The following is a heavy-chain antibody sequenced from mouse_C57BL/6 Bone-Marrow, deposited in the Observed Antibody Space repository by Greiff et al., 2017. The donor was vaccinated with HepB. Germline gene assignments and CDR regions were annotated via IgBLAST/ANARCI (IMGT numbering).Heavy chain of an antibody. CDR2: INPSTGGT. CDR1: GYSFTGYY. Sequence: EVMLVESGPELVKPGASVKISCKASGYSFTGYYMNWVKQSPEKSLEWIGEINPSTGGTTYNQKFKAKATLTVDKSSSTAYMQLKSLTSEDSAVYYCARYYYGRGFAYWGQGTLVTVSA. CDR3: ARYYYGRGFAY. V-gene: IGHV1-42*01. D-gene: IGHD1-1*01. J-gene: IGHJ3*01.